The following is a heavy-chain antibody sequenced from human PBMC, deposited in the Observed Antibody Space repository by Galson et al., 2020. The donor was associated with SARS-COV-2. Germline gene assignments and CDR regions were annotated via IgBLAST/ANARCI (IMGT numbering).Heavy chain of an antibody. CDR1: GFTFSSYA. V-gene: IGHV3-30*04. CDR2: ISYDGINK. Sequence: GGSLRLSCAASGFTFSSYAMHWVRQAPGKGLEWVGVISYDGINKYYADSVKGRFTISRDNSKHTLYLQMNSLRAEHTAIYYCARALGGNYYYGLDVWGQGTTVTVSS. CDR3: ARALGGNYYYGLDV. J-gene: IGHJ6*02. D-gene: IGHD1-26*01.